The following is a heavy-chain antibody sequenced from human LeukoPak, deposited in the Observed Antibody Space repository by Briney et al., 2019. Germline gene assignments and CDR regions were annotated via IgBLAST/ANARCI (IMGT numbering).Heavy chain of an antibody. J-gene: IGHJ4*02. CDR2: IRYDGSNK. V-gene: IGHV3-30*02. CDR1: GFTFSSYG. CDR3: AKSAVAGTMLYFDY. Sequence: GESLKISCAASGFTFSSYGMHWVRQAPGKGLEWVAFIRYDGSNKYYADSVKGRFTISRDNSKNTLYLQMNSLRAEDTAVYYCAKSAVAGTMLYFDYWGQGTLVTVSS. D-gene: IGHD6-19*01.